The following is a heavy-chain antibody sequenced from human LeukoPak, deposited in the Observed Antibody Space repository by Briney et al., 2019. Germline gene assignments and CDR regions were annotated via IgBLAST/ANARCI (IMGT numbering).Heavy chain of an antibody. CDR2: IYYTGST. J-gene: IGHJ4*02. CDR1: GGSISSSSYY. CDR3: ARRRGWYPVDY. V-gene: IGHV4-39*01. D-gene: IGHD6-19*01. Sequence: SETLSLTCTVSGGSISSSSYYWGWIRQPPGKGLEWIGTIYYTGSTYYNPSLKRRVTISVDTSKNQCSLKVTSVTAADTAVYYCARRRGWYPVDYWGQGTLVTVSS.